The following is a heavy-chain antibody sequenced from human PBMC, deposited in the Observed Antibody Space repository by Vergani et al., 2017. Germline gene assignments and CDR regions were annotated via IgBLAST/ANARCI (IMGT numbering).Heavy chain of an antibody. D-gene: IGHD2-2*02. Sequence: EVQLVESGGGLVKPGGSLRLSCAASGFTFSSYAMSWVRQAPGKGLEWVSAISGSGGSTYYADSVKGRFTISRDNSKNTLYLQMNSLRAEDTAVYYCAKDQYCSSTSCYTRYYYYGMDVWGQGTTVTVSS. J-gene: IGHJ6*02. CDR2: ISGSGGST. CDR1: GFTFSSYA. CDR3: AKDQYCSSTSCYTRYYYYGMDV. V-gene: IGHV3-23*04.